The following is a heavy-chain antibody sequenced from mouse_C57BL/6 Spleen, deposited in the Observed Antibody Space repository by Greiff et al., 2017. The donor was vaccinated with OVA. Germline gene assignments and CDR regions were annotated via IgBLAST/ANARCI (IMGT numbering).Heavy chain of an antibody. D-gene: IGHD1-1*01. CDR2: IYPGDGDT. V-gene: IGHV1-82*01. CDR1: GYAFSSSW. J-gene: IGHJ2*01. CDR3: ARFGYYGSGGY. Sequence: VKLQESGPELVKPGASVKISCKASGYAFSSSWMNWVKQRPGKGLEWIGRIYPGDGDTNYNGKFKGKATLTADKSSSTAYMQLSSLTSEDSAVYFCARFGYYGSGGYWGQGTTLTVSS.